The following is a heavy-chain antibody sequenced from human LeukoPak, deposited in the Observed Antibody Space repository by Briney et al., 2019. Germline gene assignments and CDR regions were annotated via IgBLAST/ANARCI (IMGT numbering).Heavy chain of an antibody. V-gene: IGHV5-51*01. CDR1: GYSFTSYW. D-gene: IGHD4-17*01. Sequence: GESLQISCKGSGYSFTSYWIGWVRQMPGKGLEWMGIIYPGDSDTRYSPSFQGQVTISADKSISTAYLQRSSLKASDTAMYYCASRTPYGDSDFDYWGQGTLVTASS. CDR3: ASRTPYGDSDFDY. J-gene: IGHJ4*02. CDR2: IYPGDSDT.